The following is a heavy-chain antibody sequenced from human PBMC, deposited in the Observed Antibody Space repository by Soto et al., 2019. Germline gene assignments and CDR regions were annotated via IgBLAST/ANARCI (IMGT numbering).Heavy chain of an antibody. V-gene: IGHV3-49*03. CDR3: TRDKSVVVVAAKLWYSYGMDV. J-gene: IGHJ6*02. CDR1: GFTVCDYA. CDR2: IRSKAYGGKT. Sequence: LRLSCPASGFTVCDYAMSWFRQAPGKGLDWVGFIRSKAYGGKTEYAASVKGRFTISRDDSKSIAYLQMNSLKTEDTAAYYCTRDKSVVVVAAKLWYSYGMDVWGQGNTVTVSS. D-gene: IGHD2-15*01.